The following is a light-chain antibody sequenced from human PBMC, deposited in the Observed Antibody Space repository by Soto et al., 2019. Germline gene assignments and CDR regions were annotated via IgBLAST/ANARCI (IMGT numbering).Light chain of an antibody. CDR2: SNN. CDR3: ATGDDSLV. J-gene: IGLJ2*01. CDR1: NSNIGSNY. Sequence: QPVLTQPPSATGTPGQGVTISCSGNNSNIGSNYVYWYQQLPGTAPKLLIYSNNQRPSGVPDRFSGSKSGTSASLAISGLRSEDEADYCCATGDDSLVFGGGTKLTVL. V-gene: IGLV1-47*02.